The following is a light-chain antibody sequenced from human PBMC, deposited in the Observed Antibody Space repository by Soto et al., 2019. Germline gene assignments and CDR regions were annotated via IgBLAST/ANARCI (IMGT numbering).Light chain of an antibody. CDR2: AAS. CDR1: QGITND. J-gene: IGKJ2*01. V-gene: IGKV1-6*01. CDR3: LQDYNYPYT. Sequence: AIQMTQSPSSLSASVGDRVTITCRASQGITNDLGWYQQKPGKAPKLLIHAASSLQSGVPSRFSGSGYGTYVTLSISSLQPEDFATYYCLQDYNYPYTFGQGTRLEIK.